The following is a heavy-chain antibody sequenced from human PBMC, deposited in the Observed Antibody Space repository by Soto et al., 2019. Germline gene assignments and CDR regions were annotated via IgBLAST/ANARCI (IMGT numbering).Heavy chain of an antibody. Sequence: QVQLVQSGAEVKKPGASVRVSCKAAGYTFTTYYMHWVRQAPGQGLEWMGVIDPTHGSTTYAQKFQGRVTMTSDTSTNTVYMELSSLKSEDTAVYYCARVPYDTTGYYAFWGQGTLVTVSS. D-gene: IGHD3-22*01. J-gene: IGHJ4*02. CDR2: IDPTHGST. CDR3: ARVPYDTTGYYAF. V-gene: IGHV1-46*01. CDR1: GYTFTTYY.